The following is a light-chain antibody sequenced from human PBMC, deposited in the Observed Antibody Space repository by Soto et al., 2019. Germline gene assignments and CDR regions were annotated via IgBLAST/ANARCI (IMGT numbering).Light chain of an antibody. J-gene: IGKJ1*01. CDR2: WAS. CDR3: QQYYSTPRT. Sequence: DIVMTQSPDSLAVSLGERATINCKSSQSVLYSSNNKNYLAWYQQKPGQPPKLLIYWASTRESGVPDRFSGSGSGTDFTLTISNLQAEDVAVYYCQQYYSTPRTF. V-gene: IGKV4-1*01. CDR1: QSVLYSSNNKNY.